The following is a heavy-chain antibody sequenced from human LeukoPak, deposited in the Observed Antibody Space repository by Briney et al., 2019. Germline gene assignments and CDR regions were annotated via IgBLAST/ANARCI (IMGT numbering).Heavy chain of an antibody. CDR3: ARAEKWAGFGSFDI. Sequence: SETLSLTCTVSGDSISRGVSYWNWIRQHPGKGLEWIGYSSNTGSTHYNPSLRRRLTLFVDTSKNQVSLRMTSVTPEDTAVYYCARAEKWAGFGSFDIWGQGTMVTVSS. J-gene: IGHJ3*02. D-gene: IGHD1-26*01. CDR2: SSNTGST. V-gene: IGHV4-31*03. CDR1: GDSISRGVSY.